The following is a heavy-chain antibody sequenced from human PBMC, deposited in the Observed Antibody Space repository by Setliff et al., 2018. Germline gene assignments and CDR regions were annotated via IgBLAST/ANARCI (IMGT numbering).Heavy chain of an antibody. Sequence: ETLSLTCTVSGGSISSSSYYWGWIRQTPGKGLEWVSAISGSGGNTYYEDSVKGRFTISRDNSKNTLYLQMNSLRAEDTAVYYCVRDGSRGYDMDVWGQGTTVTVSS. CDR2: ISGSGGNT. J-gene: IGHJ6*02. D-gene: IGHD2-2*03. CDR3: VRDGSRGYDMDV. CDR1: GGSISSSSYY. V-gene: IGHV3-23*01.